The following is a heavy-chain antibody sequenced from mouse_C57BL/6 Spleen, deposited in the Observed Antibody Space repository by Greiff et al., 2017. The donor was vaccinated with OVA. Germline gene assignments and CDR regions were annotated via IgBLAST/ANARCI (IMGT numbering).Heavy chain of an antibody. J-gene: IGHJ2*01. CDR1: GYAFTNYL. CDR2: INPGSGGT. V-gene: IGHV1-54*01. CDR3: ARSGYSHY. Sequence: QVQLQQSGAELVRPGTSVKVSCKASGYAFTNYLIEWVKQRPGQGLEWIGVINPGSGGTNYNEKFKGKATLTADKSSSTAYMQLSSLTSEDSAVYFCARSGYSHYWGQGTTLTVSS. D-gene: IGHD2-12*01.